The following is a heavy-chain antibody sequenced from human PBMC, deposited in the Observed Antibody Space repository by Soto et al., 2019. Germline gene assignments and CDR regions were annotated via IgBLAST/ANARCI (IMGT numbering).Heavy chain of an antibody. CDR2: IWYDGRNK. J-gene: IGHJ4*02. Sequence: QVQLVESGGGVVQPGRSLRLSCAASGFIFSSYGMHWVRQAPGKGLEWVAVIWYDGRNKYYADSVKGRFTISRDNSKNTLYLKMNSLIAEDTAVYYCARWGIAAGDYWGQGTLVTVSS. V-gene: IGHV3-33*01. CDR3: ARWGIAAGDY. CDR1: GFIFSSYG. D-gene: IGHD6-13*01.